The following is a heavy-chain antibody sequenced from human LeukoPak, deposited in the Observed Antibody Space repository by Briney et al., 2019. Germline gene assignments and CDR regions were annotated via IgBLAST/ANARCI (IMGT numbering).Heavy chain of an antibody. J-gene: IGHJ5*02. Sequence: SDTLSLTCTVSGGSISSHYWSWIRQPAGKGLEWIGHIYTSGSTNYNPSLKSRVTMSVDTSKSQFSLKLSSVTAADTAVYYCARAALYCSGGSCYLSWFDPWGQGTLVTVSS. D-gene: IGHD2-15*01. CDR2: IYTSGST. CDR3: ARAALYCSGGSCYLSWFDP. V-gene: IGHV4-4*07. CDR1: GGSISSHY.